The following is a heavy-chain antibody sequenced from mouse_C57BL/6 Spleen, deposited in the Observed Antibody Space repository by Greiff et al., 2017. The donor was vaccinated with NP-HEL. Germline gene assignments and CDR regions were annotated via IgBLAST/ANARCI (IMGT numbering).Heavy chain of an antibody. CDR1: GYTFTSYW. CDR2: IDPSDSET. J-gene: IGHJ1*03. CDR3: ARGGTTVVGYFDV. D-gene: IGHD1-1*01. V-gene: IGHV1-52*01. Sequence: VQLQQPGAELVRPGSSVKLSCKASGYTFTSYWMHWVKQRPIQGLEWIGNIDPSDSETHYNQKFKDKATLTVDKSSSTAYMQLSSLTSEDSAVYYCARGGTTVVGYFDVWGTGTTVTVSS.